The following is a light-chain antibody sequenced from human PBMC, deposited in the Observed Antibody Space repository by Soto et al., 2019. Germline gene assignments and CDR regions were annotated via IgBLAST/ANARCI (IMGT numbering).Light chain of an antibody. Sequence: QSVLTQPASVSGSPGQSITISSTGTSGDVGSYNLVSWYQHHPGKAPKLMIYEGSKRPSGVSNRFSGSKSGNTASLTISGLQAEDEADYYCCSFAGSSTYVFGTGTKVTVL. CDR3: CSFAGSSTYV. J-gene: IGLJ1*01. CDR2: EGS. V-gene: IGLV2-23*01. CDR1: SGDVGSYNL.